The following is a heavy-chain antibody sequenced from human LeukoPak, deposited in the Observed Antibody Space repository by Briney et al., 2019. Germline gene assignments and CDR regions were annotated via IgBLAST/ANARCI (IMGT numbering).Heavy chain of an antibody. J-gene: IGHJ4*02. D-gene: IGHD3-10*01. CDR1: GFTFSSYG. Sequence: PGGSLRLSCAASGFTFSSYGMHWVRQAPGKGLEWVAVISYDGSNKYYADSVKGRFTISRDNSKNTLYLQMNSLRAEDTAVYYCAKEPVTSRDYYGSGSYWWGQGTLVTVSS. V-gene: IGHV3-30*18. CDR2: ISYDGSNK. CDR3: AKEPVTSRDYYGSGSYW.